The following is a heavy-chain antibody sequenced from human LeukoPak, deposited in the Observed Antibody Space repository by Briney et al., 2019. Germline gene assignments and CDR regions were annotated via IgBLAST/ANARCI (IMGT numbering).Heavy chain of an antibody. Sequence: GASVEVSCQASGGTFSSYAISWVRQAPGQGLEWMGGIIPIFGTANYAQKFQGRVTITTDESTSTAYMELSSLRSEDTAVYYCAVKSYSSSWYGYFDYWGQGTLVTVSS. CDR2: IIPIFGTA. V-gene: IGHV1-69*05. D-gene: IGHD6-13*01. J-gene: IGHJ4*02. CDR3: AVKSYSSSWYGYFDY. CDR1: GGTFSSYA.